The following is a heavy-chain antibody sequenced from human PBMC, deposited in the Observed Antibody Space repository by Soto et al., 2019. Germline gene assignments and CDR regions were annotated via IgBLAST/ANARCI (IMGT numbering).Heavy chain of an antibody. CDR1: GFKFDYYW. Sequence: EVQLVESGGGLVQPGGSLRLSCVASGFKFDYYWMHWVRQAPGGGLMWISRLQTDGSHPAYADSVKGRFPISRDNAKNTLYLQMNNLRVEDPAVYYCARGGDPDYWGQGTLVTVSS. D-gene: IGHD2-21*02. J-gene: IGHJ4*02. CDR3: ARGGDPDY. CDR2: LQTDGSHP. V-gene: IGHV3-74*01.